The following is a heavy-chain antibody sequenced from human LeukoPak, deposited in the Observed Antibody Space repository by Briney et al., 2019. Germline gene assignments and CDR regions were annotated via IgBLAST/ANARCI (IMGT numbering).Heavy chain of an antibody. CDR1: GYSISSGYY. V-gene: IGHV4-38-2*02. CDR2: IYHSGST. D-gene: IGHD3-3*01. Sequence: SETLSLTCTVSGYSISSGYYWGWIRQPPGKGLEWTGSIYHSGSTYYNPSLKSRATISVDTSKNQFSLKLSSVTAEDTAVYYCASLYYDFWSGYYLYYFDYWGQGTLVTVSS. CDR3: ASLYYDFWSGYYLYYFDY. J-gene: IGHJ4*02.